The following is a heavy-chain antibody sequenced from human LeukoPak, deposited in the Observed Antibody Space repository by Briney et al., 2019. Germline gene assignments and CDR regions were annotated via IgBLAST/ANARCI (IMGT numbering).Heavy chain of an antibody. V-gene: IGHV3-21*01. CDR1: GFTFSSYS. J-gene: IGHJ4*02. CDR2: ISSSSSYI. CDR3: ASGVARTVDY. Sequence: GGSLRLSCAASGFTFSSYSMNWVRHAPGKGLEWVSSISSSSSYIYYADSVKGRFTISRDNAKNSLYLQVNSLRAEDTAVYYCASGVARTVDYWGQGTLVTVSS. D-gene: IGHD3-3*01.